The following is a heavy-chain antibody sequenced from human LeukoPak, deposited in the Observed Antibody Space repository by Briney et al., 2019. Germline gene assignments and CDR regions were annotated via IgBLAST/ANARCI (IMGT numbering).Heavy chain of an antibody. CDR3: ARVPPYSGSLLLL. J-gene: IGHJ4*02. D-gene: IGHD1-26*01. V-gene: IGHV1-69*05. CDR2: IIPIFGTA. Sequence: ASVKVSCKASGGTFSSYAISWVRQAPEQGLEWMGGIIPIFGTANYAQKFQGRVTITTDESTSTAYMELSSLRSEDTAVYYCARVPPYSGSLLLLWGQGTLVTVSS. CDR1: GGTFSSYA.